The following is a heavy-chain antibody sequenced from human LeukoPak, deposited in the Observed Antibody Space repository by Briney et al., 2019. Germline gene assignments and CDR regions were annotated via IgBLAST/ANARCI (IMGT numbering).Heavy chain of an antibody. CDR1: GGSISSSSYY. D-gene: IGHD3-10*01. CDR3: ARRPRLWFGEPNNPWGAFDI. CDR2: IYYSGST. V-gene: IGHV4-61*05. Sequence: PSETLSLTCTVSGGSISSSSYYWSWIRQPPGKGLEWIGYIYYSGSTNYNPSLKSRVTISVDTSKNQFSLKLSSVTAADTAVYYCARRPRLWFGEPNNPWGAFDIWGQGTMVTVSS. J-gene: IGHJ3*02.